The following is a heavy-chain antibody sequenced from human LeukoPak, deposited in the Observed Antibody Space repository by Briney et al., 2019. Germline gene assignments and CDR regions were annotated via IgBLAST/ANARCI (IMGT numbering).Heavy chain of an antibody. Sequence: GGSLRLSCATSGLPFSTYAMSWVRQPPGKGPEGVSGISSGGDYTYYADSVTGRFTISRDNSKNTLYLQMNSLRGDDTAAYYCVTDLRAGYYYDRGLTGLWGQGTLVTVSS. D-gene: IGHD3-22*01. J-gene: IGHJ4*02. CDR2: ISSGGDYT. CDR3: VTDLRAGYYYDRGLTGL. CDR1: GLPFSTYA. V-gene: IGHV3-23*01.